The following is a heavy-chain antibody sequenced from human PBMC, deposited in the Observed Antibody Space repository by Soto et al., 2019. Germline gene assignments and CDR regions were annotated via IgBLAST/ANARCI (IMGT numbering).Heavy chain of an antibody. Sequence: QVQLQESGPGLVKPSETLSLTCVVSGGSINSSYWWHWVRQPPGKGLEWIGAISHGGSTNFNPSLTSRATISVDKSKNHLSLTLDSVAAEDTAVYYCAREVSGIQAFDYWGQGTLVTVSS. D-gene: IGHD1-20*01. V-gene: IGHV4-4*02. CDR1: GGSINSSYW. CDR3: AREVSGIQAFDY. J-gene: IGHJ4*02. CDR2: ISHGGST.